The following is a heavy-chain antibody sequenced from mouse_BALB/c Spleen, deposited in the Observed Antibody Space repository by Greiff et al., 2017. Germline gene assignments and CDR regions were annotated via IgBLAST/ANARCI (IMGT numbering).Heavy chain of an antibody. CDR2: IDPENGNT. D-gene: IGHD1-2*01. V-gene: IGHV14-3*02. CDR3: AEGLTATWYFDV. J-gene: IGHJ1*01. CDR1: GFNIKDTY. Sequence: VQLKESGAELVKPGASVKLSCTASGFNIKDTYMHWVKQRPEQGLEWIGWIDPENGNTIYDPKFQGKASITADTSSNTAYLQLSSLTSEDTAVYYCAEGLTATWYFDVWGEGTTVTVSA.